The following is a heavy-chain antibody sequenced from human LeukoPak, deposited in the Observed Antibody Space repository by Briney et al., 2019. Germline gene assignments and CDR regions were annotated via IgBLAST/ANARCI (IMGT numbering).Heavy chain of an antibody. J-gene: IGHJ4*02. V-gene: IGHV1-2*02. D-gene: IGHD5-18*01. Sequence: ASVKVSCKASGYTFTDYYMHWVRQAPGRGLGWLGWINPNSGGANYAQRFQGRVTMTGDTSISTAYMELSRLTSDDTAVYYCARDLPTFVDTLDYWGQGTLVTVSS. CDR3: ARDLPTFVDTLDY. CDR2: INPNSGGA. CDR1: GYTFTDYY.